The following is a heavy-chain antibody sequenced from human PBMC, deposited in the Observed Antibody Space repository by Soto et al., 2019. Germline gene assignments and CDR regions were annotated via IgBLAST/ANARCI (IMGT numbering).Heavy chain of an antibody. CDR1: GFTFSSYG. J-gene: IGHJ6*02. V-gene: IGHV3-33*01. Sequence: QVQLVESGGGVVQPGRSLRLSCAASGFTFSSYGMHWVRQAPGKGLEWVAVIWYDGSNKYYADPVKGRFTISRDNSKNTLYLQMNSLRAEDTAVYYCARDGYCSSTSCHSAIYYYYGMDVWGQGTTVTVSS. CDR3: ARDGYCSSTSCHSAIYYYYGMDV. CDR2: IWYDGSNK. D-gene: IGHD2-2*02.